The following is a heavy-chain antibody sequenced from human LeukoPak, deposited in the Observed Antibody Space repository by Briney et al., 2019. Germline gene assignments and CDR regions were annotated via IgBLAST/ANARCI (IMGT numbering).Heavy chain of an antibody. V-gene: IGHV1-46*01. Sequence: GASVKVSCKASGYTFTSYYMHWVRQAPGQGLEWMGIINPSGGSTSYAQKFQGRVTMTRDTSTSTVYMELSSLRSEDTAVYYCATDPQDYGDYVEYFQHWGQGTLVTVSS. D-gene: IGHD4-17*01. CDR1: GYTFTSYY. CDR2: INPSGGST. J-gene: IGHJ1*01. CDR3: ATDPQDYGDYVEYFQH.